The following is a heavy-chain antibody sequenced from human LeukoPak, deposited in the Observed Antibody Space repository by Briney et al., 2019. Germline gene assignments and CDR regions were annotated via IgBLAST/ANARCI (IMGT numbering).Heavy chain of an antibody. Sequence: YPGGSLRLSCAASGFTFSTHWMSWVRQAPGKGLEWVANMKQDGSDKYYVDSVKGRFTISRDNAKNSLYLQMNSLRAEDTAVYYCARACYYDSSGYCHDAFDIWGQGTMVTVSS. J-gene: IGHJ3*02. D-gene: IGHD3-22*01. V-gene: IGHV3-7*01. CDR1: GFTFSTHW. CDR2: MKQDGSDK. CDR3: ARACYYDSSGYCHDAFDI.